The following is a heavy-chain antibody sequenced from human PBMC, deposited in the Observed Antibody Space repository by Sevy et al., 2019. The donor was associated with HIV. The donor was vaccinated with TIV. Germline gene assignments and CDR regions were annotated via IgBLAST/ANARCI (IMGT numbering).Heavy chain of an antibody. CDR1: GFTFSSYA. V-gene: IGHV3-23*01. J-gene: IGHJ4*02. CDR3: AKPEGAYIYYGSGSLDY. Sequence: GGSLRLSCAASGFTFSSYAMSWVRQAPGKGLEWVSAISGSGGSTYYADSVKGRFTISRDNSKNTLYLQMNSLRAEDTAVYYCAKPEGAYIYYGSGSLDYWGQGTLVTVSS. CDR2: ISGSGGST. D-gene: IGHD3-10*01.